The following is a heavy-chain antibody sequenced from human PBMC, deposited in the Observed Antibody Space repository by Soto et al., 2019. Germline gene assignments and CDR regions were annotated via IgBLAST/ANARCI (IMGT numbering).Heavy chain of an antibody. Sequence: PSETRSLTGTVAYGAISVSNVFWGWVRQPPGKGLEWIGNIDYSGTAYFNPSLGTRVTFPVDTSKNQFPLTLYSVTAADTAVYYCARTTGRHLDFWGQGILVTVSS. D-gene: IGHD4-4*01. J-gene: IGHJ4*02. CDR1: YGAISVSNVF. CDR2: IDYSGTA. CDR3: ARTTGRHLDF. V-gene: IGHV4-39*01.